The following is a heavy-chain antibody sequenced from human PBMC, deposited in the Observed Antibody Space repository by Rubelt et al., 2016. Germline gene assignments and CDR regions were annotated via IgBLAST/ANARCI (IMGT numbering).Heavy chain of an antibody. V-gene: IGHV3-23*01. CDR2: ISASGGST. Sequence: RGLEWVSAISASGGSTHYADSVKGRFTISRDNSKNTVYLQMSSLRAEDTATYYCARDTASIILMVYDYWGQGTLVAASS. J-gene: IGHJ4*02. D-gene: IGHD2-8*01. CDR3: ARDTASIILMVYDY.